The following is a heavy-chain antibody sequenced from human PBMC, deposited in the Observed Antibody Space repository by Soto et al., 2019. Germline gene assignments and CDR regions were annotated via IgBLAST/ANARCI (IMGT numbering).Heavy chain of an antibody. D-gene: IGHD3-3*01. J-gene: IGHJ6*02. Sequence: ASVKGSCKASGYTFTSYAMHWLRQAPGQRLEWMGWINPGNGGTIYSQKFQGRLTITTDTSASTAYMELSSLTSEDTAVYYCAGTSPGRSGPNYYYCGMDVWGQGTTVTVSS. CDR1: GYTFTSYA. CDR2: INPGNGGT. CDR3: AGTSPGRSGPNYYYCGMDV. V-gene: IGHV1-3*01.